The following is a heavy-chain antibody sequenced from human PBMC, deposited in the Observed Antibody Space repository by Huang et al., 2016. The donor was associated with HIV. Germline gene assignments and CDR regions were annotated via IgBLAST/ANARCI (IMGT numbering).Heavy chain of an antibody. Sequence: QVQLQQWGAGLLRPSETLSLTCAVYGGSFSGYYGTWFRQPPGKGLEWIGEINHSESTNYNPSLKSRVTISVDTSRNQFSLTLTSVTAADTAVYYCARGQGGYYYYMDVWGKGTTVTVSS. CDR3: ARGQGGYYYYMDV. CDR2: INHSEST. V-gene: IGHV4-34*01. CDR1: GGSFSGYY. J-gene: IGHJ6*03.